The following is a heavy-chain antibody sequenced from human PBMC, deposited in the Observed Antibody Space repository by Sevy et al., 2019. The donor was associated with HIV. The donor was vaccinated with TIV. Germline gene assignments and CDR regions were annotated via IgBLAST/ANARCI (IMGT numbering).Heavy chain of an antibody. CDR1: GFSFTNAW. Sequence: GGSLRLSCAASGFSFTNAWMSWVRQAPGKGLEWVGRIKSKTDGGTRDFASPGKGRFAISRDESKSTFYLQMDSLKTEDTGVYYCTAGVGPSDCDYWGQGILVTVSS. J-gene: IGHJ4*02. CDR2: IKSKTDGGTR. V-gene: IGHV3-15*01. CDR3: TAGVGPSDCDY. D-gene: IGHD1-26*01.